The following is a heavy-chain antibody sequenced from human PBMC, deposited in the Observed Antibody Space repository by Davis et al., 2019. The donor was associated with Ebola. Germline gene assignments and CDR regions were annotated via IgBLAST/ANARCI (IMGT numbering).Heavy chain of an antibody. CDR1: GYTSYD. D-gene: IGHD2-2*02. V-gene: IGHV1-8*01. Sequence: AASVKVSCKASGYTSYDINWVRQATGPGLEWMGWMNPNSGNTGYAQKFQGRVTMTRNTSISTAYMDLSSLRSEDTAVYYCARACSSTSCYTPFDYWGQGTLVTVSS. CDR2: MNPNSGNT. J-gene: IGHJ4*02. CDR3: ARACSSTSCYTPFDY.